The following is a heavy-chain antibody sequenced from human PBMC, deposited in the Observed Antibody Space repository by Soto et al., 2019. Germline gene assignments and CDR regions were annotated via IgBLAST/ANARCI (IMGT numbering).Heavy chain of an antibody. Sequence: GGSLRLSCAASGFTFSSYAMHWVRQAPGKGLEWVAVISYDGSNKYYADSVKGRFTISRDNSKNTLYLQMNSLRAEDTAVYYCARESRRPVDTATRERAPGEIYYYYYGMDVWGQGTTVTVSS. CDR2: ISYDGSNK. CDR3: ARESRRPVDTATRERAPGEIYYYYYGMDV. V-gene: IGHV3-30-3*01. J-gene: IGHJ6*02. D-gene: IGHD5-18*01. CDR1: GFTFSSYA.